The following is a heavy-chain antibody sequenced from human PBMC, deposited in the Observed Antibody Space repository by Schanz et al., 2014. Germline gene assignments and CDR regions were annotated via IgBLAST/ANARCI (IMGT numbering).Heavy chain of an antibody. V-gene: IGHV1-3*04. CDR1: EYSFTSYS. CDR3: ARGIGGYGANNYFDY. Sequence: QVHLVQSGAEVKRPGASVKVSCKASEYSFTSYSMHWVRQAPGQRLEWMGWINTGSGDTKYSQNFQGRATITRDTSASTAYMELSSLRSEDTAVYSCARGIGGYGANNYFDYWGQGTLVTVSS. CDR2: INTGSGDT. J-gene: IGHJ4*02. D-gene: IGHD5-12*01.